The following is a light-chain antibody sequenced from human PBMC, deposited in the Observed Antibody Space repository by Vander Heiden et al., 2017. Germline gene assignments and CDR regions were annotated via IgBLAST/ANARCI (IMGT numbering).Light chain of an antibody. Sequence: EIVLTPSPAILSASAGERATLSCRASRSGRANLAWYQQKPGQAPRLIIYGTSTRATGVPARFSGSWSGTQFILSISRLQSEDFALYYCQQYSDWPRTFGQGTKVEIK. CDR3: QQYSDWPRT. J-gene: IGKJ1*01. CDR2: GTS. V-gene: IGKV3-15*01. CDR1: RSGRAN.